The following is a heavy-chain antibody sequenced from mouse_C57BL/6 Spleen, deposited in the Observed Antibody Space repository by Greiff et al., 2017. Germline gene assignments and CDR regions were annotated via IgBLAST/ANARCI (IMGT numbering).Heavy chain of an antibody. V-gene: IGHV7-4*01. Sequence: EVQGVESGGGLVQPGASLRLSCAASGFTFTDYYMSWVRQPPGKAPEWLALIRNKANGYTTEYTASVKGRFTISRDNSQNILYLQMNTLRAEDSATYYCVKAFYDGYYIYAMDYWGQGTSVTVSS. CDR1: GFTFTDYY. J-gene: IGHJ4*01. CDR3: VKAFYDGYYIYAMDY. CDR2: IRNKANGYTT. D-gene: IGHD2-3*01.